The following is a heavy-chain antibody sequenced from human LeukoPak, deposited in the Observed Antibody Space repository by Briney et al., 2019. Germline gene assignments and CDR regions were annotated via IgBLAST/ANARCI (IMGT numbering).Heavy chain of an antibody. D-gene: IGHD6-13*01. Sequence: PGGSLRLSCAASGFTFSSYAMSWVRQAPGKGLEWVSVISGSGGSTYYADSVKGRFTISRDNSKNTLYLQMNSLRAEDTAEYYCSKNGRSRWYYYFDYWGQGTLVTVSS. V-gene: IGHV3-23*01. CDR1: GFTFSSYA. CDR3: SKNGRSRWYYYFDY. J-gene: IGHJ4*02. CDR2: ISGSGGST.